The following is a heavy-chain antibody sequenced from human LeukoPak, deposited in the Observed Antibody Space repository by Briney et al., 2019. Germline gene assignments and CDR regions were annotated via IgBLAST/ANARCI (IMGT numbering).Heavy chain of an antibody. CDR3: AKDVTVAPAAHFDY. D-gene: IGHD2-2*01. V-gene: IGHV3-23*01. Sequence: GGSLRLSCAASGFTFSSYAMSWVRQAPGKGLEWVSAISGSSGSTYYADSVKGRFTISRDNSKNTLYLQMNSLRAEDTAVYYCAKDVTVAPAAHFDYWGQGTLVTVSS. J-gene: IGHJ4*02. CDR2: ISGSSGST. CDR1: GFTFSSYA.